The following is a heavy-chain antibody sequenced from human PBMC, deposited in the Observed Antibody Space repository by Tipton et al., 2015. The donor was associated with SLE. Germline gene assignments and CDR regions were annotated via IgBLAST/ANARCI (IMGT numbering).Heavy chain of an antibody. CDR3: AKDQWFRQFDY. V-gene: IGHV3-23*01. J-gene: IGHJ4*02. CDR2: ISASGGSI. D-gene: IGHD3-10*01. Sequence: GSLRLSCAVSGFTFSSYAMSWVRQAPGKGLEWVSGISASGGSIYYADSVKGRFTMTRDNSKNTLYLQMNSLGAEDTAVYYCAKDQWFRQFDYWGQGTQVTVSS. CDR1: GFTFSSYA.